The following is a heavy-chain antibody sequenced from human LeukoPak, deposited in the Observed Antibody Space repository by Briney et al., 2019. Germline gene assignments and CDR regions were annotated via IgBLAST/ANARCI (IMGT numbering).Heavy chain of an antibody. D-gene: IGHD3-10*01. CDR3: AKGPLWFGEIGSEGFDY. J-gene: IGHJ4*02. Sequence: GRSLRLSCAASEFTFSSYGMHWVRQAPGKGLEWVAVISYDGSNKYYADSVKGRFTISRDNSKNTLYLQMNSLRAEDTAVYYCAKGPLWFGEIGSEGFDYWGQGTLVTVSS. CDR1: EFTFSSYG. CDR2: ISYDGSNK. V-gene: IGHV3-30*18.